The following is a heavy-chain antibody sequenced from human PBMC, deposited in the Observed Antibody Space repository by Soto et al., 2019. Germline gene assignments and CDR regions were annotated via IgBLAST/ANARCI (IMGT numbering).Heavy chain of an antibody. Sequence: QVQLVESGGGVVQPGRSLRLSCAASGFTFSSYGMHWVRQAPGKGLEWVAVIWYDGSNKYYADSVKGRFTISRDNSKNTLYLQMNSLRAEDTAVYYCARDIKGGRSWPEYFQHWGQGTLVTVSS. D-gene: IGHD6-13*01. J-gene: IGHJ1*01. CDR1: GFTFSSYG. CDR2: IWYDGSNK. V-gene: IGHV3-33*01. CDR3: ARDIKGGRSWPEYFQH.